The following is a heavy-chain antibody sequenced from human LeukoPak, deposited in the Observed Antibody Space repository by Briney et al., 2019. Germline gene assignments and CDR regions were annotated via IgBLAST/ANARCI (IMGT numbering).Heavy chain of an antibody. CDR2: IYYSGST. CDR1: GFTFSSYE. CDR3: ASILGATRSFDY. D-gene: IGHD1-26*01. Sequence: LRLSCAASGFTFSSYEMNWVRQAPGKGLEWIGYIYYSGSTNYNPSLKSRVTISVDTSKNQFSLKLSSVTAADTAVYYCASILGATRSFDYWGQGTLVTVSS. J-gene: IGHJ4*02. V-gene: IGHV4-59*01.